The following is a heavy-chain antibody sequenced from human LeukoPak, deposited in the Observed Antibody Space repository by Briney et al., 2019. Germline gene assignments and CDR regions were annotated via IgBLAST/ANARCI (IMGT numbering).Heavy chain of an antibody. D-gene: IGHD3/OR15-3a*01. J-gene: IGHJ2*01. CDR3: ARTFGRGPRYFDL. Sequence: SGTLSLTCTVSGVSISSYYWTWIRQPPGKGLEWIGYIYYSGSTNSNSSLKSRVTTSLDTSKSQFSLKLSSVTAADTAIYYCARTFGRGPRYFDLWGRGTLVTVSS. CDR2: IYYSGST. CDR1: GVSISSYY. V-gene: IGHV4-59*01.